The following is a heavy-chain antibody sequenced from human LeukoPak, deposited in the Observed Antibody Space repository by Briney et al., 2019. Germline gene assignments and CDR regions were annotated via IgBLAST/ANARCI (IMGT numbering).Heavy chain of an antibody. Sequence: GGSLRLSRAASGFIFTNYFMSWVRQAPGKGLEWVASIKHDGSEKYYVDSVRGRFTISRDNTMNSLYLQMSSLRAEDTAVYYCATDRGWGTSGYYLYYFEYWGQGTLVTFSS. D-gene: IGHD3-3*01. J-gene: IGHJ4*02. V-gene: IGHV3-7*01. CDR1: GFIFTNYF. CDR2: IKHDGSEK. CDR3: ATDRGWGTSGYYLYYFEY.